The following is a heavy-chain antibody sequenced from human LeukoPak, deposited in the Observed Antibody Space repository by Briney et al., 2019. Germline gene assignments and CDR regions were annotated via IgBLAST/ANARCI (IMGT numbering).Heavy chain of an antibody. CDR2: ISGRGGST. V-gene: IGHV3-23*01. D-gene: IGHD3-10*01. CDR1: GFTFSSYA. Sequence: GGSLRLSCAASGFTFSSYAVSWVRQAPGKGLEWVSAISGRGGSTYYADSVKGRFIISRDNSKNTLHLQMNSLRAEDTAIYYCAKGLNELLWFGLYYYYDMDVWGKGTTVTVSS. CDR3: AKGLNELLWFGLYYYYDMDV. J-gene: IGHJ6*04.